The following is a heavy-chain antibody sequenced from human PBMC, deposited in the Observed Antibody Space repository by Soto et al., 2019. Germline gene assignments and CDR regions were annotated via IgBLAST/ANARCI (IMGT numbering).Heavy chain of an antibody. CDR3: ARGSVSGSYSHYYYYGMDV. CDR1: GYTFTGYY. Sequence: ASVKVSCKASGYTFTGYYMHWVRQAPGQGLEWMGWINPNSGGTNYAQKFQGWVTMTRDTSISTAYMELSRLRSDDTAVYYCARGSVSGSYSHYYYYGMDVWGQGTTVTVSS. J-gene: IGHJ6*02. D-gene: IGHD1-26*01. V-gene: IGHV1-2*04. CDR2: INPNSGGT.